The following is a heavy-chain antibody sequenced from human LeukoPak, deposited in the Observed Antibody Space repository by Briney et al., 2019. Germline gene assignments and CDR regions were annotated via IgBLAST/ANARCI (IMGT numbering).Heavy chain of an antibody. D-gene: IGHD3-22*01. Sequence: GGSLRPSCAASGFTFSSYAMSWVRQAPGRGLEWVSAISGSGGSTYYADSVKGRFTIARDNSKHTLYLQMNSLRAEDTAVYYCAKDSPLGYYASSGYLDYWGQGTLVTVSS. CDR2: ISGSGGST. V-gene: IGHV3-23*01. CDR3: AKDSPLGYYASSGYLDY. J-gene: IGHJ4*02. CDR1: GFTFSSYA.